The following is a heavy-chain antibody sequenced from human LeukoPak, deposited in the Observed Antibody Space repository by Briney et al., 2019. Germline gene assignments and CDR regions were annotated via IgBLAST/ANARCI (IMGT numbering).Heavy chain of an antibody. J-gene: IGHJ3*02. V-gene: IGHV3-11*01. D-gene: IGHD3-16*01. CDR2: ISSSGSTI. CDR1: GFAFSDFY. Sequence: GGSLRLSCAASGFAFSDFYMSWIRQAPGKGLEWVSYISSSGSTIYYADSVKGRFTISRDNAKKSLYLQMNSLRADDTAVYHCARAGGADAFDIWGQGTMVTVSS. CDR3: ARAGGADAFDI.